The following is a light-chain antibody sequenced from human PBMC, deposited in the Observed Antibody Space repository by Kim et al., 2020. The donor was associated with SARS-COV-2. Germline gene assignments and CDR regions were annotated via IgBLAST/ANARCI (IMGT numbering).Light chain of an antibody. CDR1: SDSIASNY. CDR2: EDN. CDR3: QSYDSSNVV. V-gene: IGLV6-57*03. J-gene: IGLJ2*01. Sequence: GKTVTISCTRSSDSIASNYVQWYQQRPGSAPTTVIYEDNQRPSGVPDRFSGSIDSSSNSASLTISGLKTEDEADYYCQSYDSSNVVFGGGTQLTVL.